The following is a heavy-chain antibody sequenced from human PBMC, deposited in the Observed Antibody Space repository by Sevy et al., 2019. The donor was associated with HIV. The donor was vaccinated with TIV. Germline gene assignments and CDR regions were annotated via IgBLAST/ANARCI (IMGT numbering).Heavy chain of an antibody. CDR2: IKQDGSEK. D-gene: IGHD6-13*01. CDR1: GFTFSSYW. J-gene: IGHJ6*03. Sequence: GGSLRLSCAASGFTFSSYWMSWVRQAPGKGLEWVANIKQDGSEKYYVDSVKGRFTISRDNAKNSLYLQMNSLRAEDMAVYYCARVSSSWYYYYMDVWGKGTTVTVSS. V-gene: IGHV3-7*03. CDR3: ARVSSSWYYYYMDV.